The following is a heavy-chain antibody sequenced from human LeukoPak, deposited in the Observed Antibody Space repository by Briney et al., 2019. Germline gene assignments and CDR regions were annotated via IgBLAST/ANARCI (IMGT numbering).Heavy chain of an antibody. D-gene: IGHD2-15*01. Sequence: SETLSLTCTVSGGSISSYYWSWIRQPPGKGLEWIGYIYTSGSTNYNPSLKSRVTISVDTSKNQFSLKLDSVTAADTAVYFCARRLVARNWFDPWGQGTLVTVSS. J-gene: IGHJ5*02. CDR3: ARRLVARNWFDP. CDR2: IYTSGST. V-gene: IGHV4-4*09. CDR1: GGSISSYY.